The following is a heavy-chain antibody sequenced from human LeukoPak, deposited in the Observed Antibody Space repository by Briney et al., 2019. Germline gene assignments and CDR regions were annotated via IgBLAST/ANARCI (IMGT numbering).Heavy chain of an antibody. CDR3: ARALDSSSSRYQAFEE. CDR2: IKQDESEK. CDR1: GFTFSNYW. Sequence: GGSLRLSCSASGFTFSNYWMSWVRQAPGKGLEWVANIKQDESEKYYVDSVKGRFTISKDNAKSSLYLQMNSLRAEDTAVYYCARALDSSSSRYQAFEEWGQGTLVTVSS. D-gene: IGHD2-2*01. J-gene: IGHJ4*02. V-gene: IGHV3-7*01.